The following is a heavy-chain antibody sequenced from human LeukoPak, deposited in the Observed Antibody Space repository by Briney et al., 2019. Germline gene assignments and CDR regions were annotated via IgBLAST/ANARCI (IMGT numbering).Heavy chain of an antibody. J-gene: IGHJ4*02. CDR2: ISSSGRTI. V-gene: IGHV3-48*03. CDR3: ARPTQSSGSYYGLLDY. CDR1: GFTFSSDE. Sequence: GVSLRLSCAASGFTFSSDEMNWVRQAPGKGLEWVSYISSSGRTIYYADSVKGRFTISRDNAKNSLYLQMNSLRAEDTAVYYCARPTQSSGSYYGLLDYWGQGTLVTVSS. D-gene: IGHD3-10*01.